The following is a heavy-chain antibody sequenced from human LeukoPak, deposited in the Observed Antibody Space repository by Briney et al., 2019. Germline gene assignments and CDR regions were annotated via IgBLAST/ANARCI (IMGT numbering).Heavy chain of an antibody. V-gene: IGHV4-30-2*01. CDR3: ARGVGAAAGNRWFDP. D-gene: IGHD6-13*01. Sequence: PSQTLSLTCAVSGGSISSGGYSWSWIRQPPGKSLEWIGYIYHSGSTYYNPSLKSRVTISVDRSKNQFSLKLSSVTAADTAVYYCARGVGAAAGNRWFDPWGQGTLVTVSS. CDR2: IYHSGST. CDR1: GGSISSGGYS. J-gene: IGHJ5*02.